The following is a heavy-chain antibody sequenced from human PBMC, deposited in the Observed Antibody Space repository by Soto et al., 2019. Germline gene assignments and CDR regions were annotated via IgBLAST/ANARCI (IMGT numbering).Heavy chain of an antibody. Sequence: QVQLVESGGGLVKPGGSLRLSCAASGFTFSDYYMSWIRQAPGKGLEWVSYISSSSSYTNYADSVKGRFTISRDNAKNSLYLQMNSLRVEDTAVYYCARDGMTHGYYYYGMDVWGQGTTVTVSS. J-gene: IGHJ6*02. CDR3: ARDGMTHGYYYYGMDV. CDR2: ISSSSSYT. V-gene: IGHV3-11*06. CDR1: GFTFSDYY.